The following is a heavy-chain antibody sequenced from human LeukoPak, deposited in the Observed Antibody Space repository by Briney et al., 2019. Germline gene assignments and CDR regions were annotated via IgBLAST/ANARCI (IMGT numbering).Heavy chain of an antibody. J-gene: IGHJ5*02. V-gene: IGHV4-59*08. D-gene: IGHD3-3*01. Sequence: PSETLSLTCTVSGGSISSYYWSWIRQPPGKGLEWIGYIYYSGSTNYNPSLKSRVTISVDTSKNQFSLKLSSVTAADTAVYYCASHLMAGGFYDFGSARGAWFDPWGQGTLVTVSS. CDR1: GGSISSYY. CDR3: ASHLMAGGFYDFGSARGAWFDP. CDR2: IYYSGST.